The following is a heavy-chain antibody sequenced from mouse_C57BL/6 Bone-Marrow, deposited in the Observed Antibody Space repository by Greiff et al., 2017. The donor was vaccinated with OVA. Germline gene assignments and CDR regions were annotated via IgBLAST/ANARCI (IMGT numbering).Heavy chain of an antibody. CDR1: GFTFSDYY. CDR3: ARDQGRIFDY. CDR2: INYDGSST. V-gene: IGHV5-16*01. D-gene: IGHD3-2*02. Sequence: EVKFVESEGGLVQPGSSMKLSCTASGFTFSDYYMAWVRQVPEKGLEWVANINYDGSSTYYLDSLKSRFIISRDNAKNILYLQMSSLKSEDTATYYCARDQGRIFDYWGQGTTLTVSS. J-gene: IGHJ2*01.